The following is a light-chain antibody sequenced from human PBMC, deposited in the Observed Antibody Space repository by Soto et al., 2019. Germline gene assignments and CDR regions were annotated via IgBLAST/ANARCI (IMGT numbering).Light chain of an antibody. CDR1: SSDVGGYDY. CDR2: DVN. Sequence: QSALTQPASVSGSPGQSITISCTGTSSDVGGYDYVSWYQQLPGKAPKLMIYDVNNRPSGVSNRFSGSKSGNTASLTISGLQAVDEADYYCSSFTGTSTFVFVGRTKDTV. CDR3: SSFTGTSTFV. J-gene: IGLJ1*01. V-gene: IGLV2-14*01.